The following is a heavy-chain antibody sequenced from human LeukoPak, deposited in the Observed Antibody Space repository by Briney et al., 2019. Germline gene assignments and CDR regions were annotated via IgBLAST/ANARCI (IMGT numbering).Heavy chain of an antibody. CDR2: ISGSGGST. D-gene: IGHD1-26*01. V-gene: IGHV3-23*01. J-gene: IGHJ5*02. Sequence: GGSLRLSCAASGFAFSSYAMSWVRQAPGKGLEWVSAISGSGGSTYYADSVKGRLSISRDNSKNTLYLQMNSLRAEDTAVYYCAKDRGSGSYFGASNWFDPWGQGTLVTVSS. CDR3: AKDRGSGSYFGASNWFDP. CDR1: GFAFSSYA.